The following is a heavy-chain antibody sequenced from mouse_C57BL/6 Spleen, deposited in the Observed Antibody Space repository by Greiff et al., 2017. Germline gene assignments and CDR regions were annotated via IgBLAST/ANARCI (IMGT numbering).Heavy chain of an antibody. CDR3: ARVEGYGSSYLYYFDY. J-gene: IGHJ2*01. D-gene: IGHD1-1*01. Sequence: VQLQQSGPELVKPGASVKISCKASGYTFTDYYMNWVKQSHGKSLEWIGDINPNNGGTSYNQKFKGKATLTVDKSSSTAYMELRSLTSEDSAVYYCARVEGYGSSYLYYFDYWGQGTTLTVSS. V-gene: IGHV1-26*01. CDR1: GYTFTDYY. CDR2: INPNNGGT.